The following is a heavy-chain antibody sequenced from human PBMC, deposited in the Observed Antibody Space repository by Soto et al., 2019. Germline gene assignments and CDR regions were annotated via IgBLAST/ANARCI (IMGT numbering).Heavy chain of an antibody. V-gene: IGHV1-2*02. J-gene: IGHJ4*02. CDR2: INPNSGGT. CDR3: ARETSKWTERRIDY. D-gene: IGHD2-21*02. CDR1: GYTFTGYY. Sequence: ASVKVSCKASGYTFTGYYMHWVRQAPGQGLEWMGWINPNSGGTNYAQKFQGRVTMTRDTSISTAYMELSRLRSDDTAVYYCARETSKWTERRIDYWGQGTLVTVSS.